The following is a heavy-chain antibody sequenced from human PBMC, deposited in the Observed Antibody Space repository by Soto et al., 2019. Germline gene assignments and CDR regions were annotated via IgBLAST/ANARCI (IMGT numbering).Heavy chain of an antibody. D-gene: IGHD1-26*01. CDR2: ISWNSGSI. Sequence: EVQLVESGGGLVQPGRSLRLSCAASGFTFDDYAMHWVRQAPGKGLEWVSGISWNSGSIGYADSVKGRFTISRDNAKNSLYLQMNSLRAEDTALYYRAKGRGGSYGRYYFDQWGQGTLVTASS. CDR1: GFTFDDYA. V-gene: IGHV3-9*01. J-gene: IGHJ4*02. CDR3: AKGRGGSYGRYYFDQ.